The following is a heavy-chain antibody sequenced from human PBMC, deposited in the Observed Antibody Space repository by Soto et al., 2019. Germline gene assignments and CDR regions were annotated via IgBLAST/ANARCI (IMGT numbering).Heavy chain of an antibody. J-gene: IGHJ5*02. Sequence: SVKVSCKASGYTFTSYDINWVRQATGQGLEWMGWMNPNSGNTGYAQKFQGRVTMTRNTSISTAYMELSSLRSEDTAVYYCARLGYYDSSGPVGFDPWGQGTLVTSPQ. CDR3: ARLGYYDSSGPVGFDP. D-gene: IGHD3-22*01. V-gene: IGHV1-8*01. CDR2: MNPNSGNT. CDR1: GYTFTSYD.